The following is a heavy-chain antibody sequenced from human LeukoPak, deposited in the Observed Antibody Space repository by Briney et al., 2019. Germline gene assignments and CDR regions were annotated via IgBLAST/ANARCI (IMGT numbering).Heavy chain of an antibody. Sequence: ASVTVSCKASGYTFTSYDINWVRQATGQGLEWMGWMNTNSGSTGYAQKFQGRVTITRNTSISTAYMELSGLRSEDTAVYYCASGRSTGYPYYFEYWGQGTLVTVSS. CDR2: MNTNSGST. V-gene: IGHV1-8*03. D-gene: IGHD5-12*01. CDR3: ASGRSTGYPYYFEY. J-gene: IGHJ4*02. CDR1: GYTFTSYD.